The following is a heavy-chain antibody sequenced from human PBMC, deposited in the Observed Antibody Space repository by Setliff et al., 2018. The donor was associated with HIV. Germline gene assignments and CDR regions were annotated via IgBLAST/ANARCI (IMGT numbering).Heavy chain of an antibody. CDR1: GASITSHY. CDR3: AKGAGFYGDYTFDY. Sequence: SETLSLTCTVSGASITSHYWSWIRQSPGRELEWIGYIYSTGSTNYNPSLQSRVSISMDASKNKFSLKVTSVTSADTAVYYCAKGAGFYGDYTFDYWGQGNLVPVSS. V-gene: IGHV4-59*11. J-gene: IGHJ4*02. D-gene: IGHD4-17*01. CDR2: IYSTGST.